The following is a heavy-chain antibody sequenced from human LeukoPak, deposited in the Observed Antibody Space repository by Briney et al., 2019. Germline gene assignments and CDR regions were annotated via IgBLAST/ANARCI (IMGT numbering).Heavy chain of an antibody. CDR3: AKSVRHIVTLRRNYYYYMDV. V-gene: IGHV3-23*01. J-gene: IGHJ6*03. Sequence: GGSLRLSCAASGFTFSSYAMSWVRQAPGKGLEWVSAISGSGGSTYYADSVKGRFTISRDNSKNTLYLQMNSLRAEDTAVYYCAKSVRHIVTLRRNYYYYMDVWGKGTTVTVSS. D-gene: IGHD5-12*01. CDR2: ISGSGGST. CDR1: GFTFSSYA.